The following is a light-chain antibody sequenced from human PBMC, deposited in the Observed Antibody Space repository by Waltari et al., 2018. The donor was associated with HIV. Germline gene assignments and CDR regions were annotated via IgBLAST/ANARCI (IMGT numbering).Light chain of an antibody. Sequence: QPVLTQPPSVSASPGQNVTVSCPGSGSNIGNHYVSWYQQFPGTAPRLLFYETNRRASGTPGRFSASKSGPTATLDITGLQIGDEADYYCGTKDDNIILGLFGTGTWVTVL. CDR2: ETN. CDR1: GSNIGNHY. J-gene: IGLJ1*01. V-gene: IGLV1-51*01. CDR3: GTKDDNIILGL.